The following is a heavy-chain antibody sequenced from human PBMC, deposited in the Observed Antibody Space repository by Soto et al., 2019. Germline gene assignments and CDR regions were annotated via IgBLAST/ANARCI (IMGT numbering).Heavy chain of an antibody. J-gene: IGHJ4*02. CDR3: ASSESYCSSSSCHSY. D-gene: IGHD2-2*02. CDR2: VIPILGIA. V-gene: IGHV1-69*02. Sequence: SVKVSCKASGGTFSSYTISWVRQAPGQGLEWMGRVIPILGIANYAQKFQGRVTITADKSTSTAYMELSSLRSGDTAVYYCASSESYCSSSSCHSYSSQGTLDIVSS. CDR1: GGTFSSYT.